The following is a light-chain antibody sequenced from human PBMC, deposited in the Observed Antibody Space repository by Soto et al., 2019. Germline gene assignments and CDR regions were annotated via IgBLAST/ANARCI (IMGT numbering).Light chain of an antibody. CDR2: GAS. CDR1: QSVSSSY. CDR3: QQAKSFPIT. V-gene: IGKV3-20*01. J-gene: IGKJ5*01. Sequence: EIVLTQSPGTLSLSPGERATLSCRASQSVSSSYLAWYQQKPGQAPRLLIYGASSRATGIPGRFSGSGSGTDFTLTISRLEPEDFATYYCQQAKSFPITFGQGTRLEIK.